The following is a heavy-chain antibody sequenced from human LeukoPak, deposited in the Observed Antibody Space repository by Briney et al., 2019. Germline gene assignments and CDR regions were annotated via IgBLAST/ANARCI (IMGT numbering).Heavy chain of an antibody. D-gene: IGHD3-10*01. CDR2: ISTYNGNT. CDR1: GYTFTSYG. J-gene: IGHJ4*02. Sequence: ASVKVSCKASGYTFTSYGISWVRQAPGPGLEWMGWISTYNGNTKYAQKLQGRVTMTTDTSTSTAYMELRSLRSDDTAVYYCARDLRFGELFPFDYWGQGTLVTVSS. V-gene: IGHV1-18*01. CDR3: ARDLRFGELFPFDY.